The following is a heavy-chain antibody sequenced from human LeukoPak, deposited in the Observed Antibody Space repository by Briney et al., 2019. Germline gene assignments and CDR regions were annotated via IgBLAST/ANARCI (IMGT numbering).Heavy chain of an antibody. CDR1: GFTFSRYG. V-gene: IGHV3-30*18. D-gene: IGHD2/OR15-2a*01. J-gene: IGHJ4*02. CDR2: ISHDGSNK. Sequence: GGSLRLSCAASGFTFSRYGMHWVRQAPGRGLEWVAVISHDGSNKYYVDSVKGRFTISRDNSQNTLYLQMNSLRAEDTALYYCAKGPFYPEWSTHFDYWGQGTLVTVSS. CDR3: AKGPFYPEWSTHFDY.